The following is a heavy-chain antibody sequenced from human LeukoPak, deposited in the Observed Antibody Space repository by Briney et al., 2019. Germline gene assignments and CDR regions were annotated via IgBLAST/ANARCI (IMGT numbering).Heavy chain of an antibody. Sequence: SETLSLTCTVSGGSISNYYWSWIRRPPGKGLEWIGYIYYSGSTIYNPSLKSRVTITVDTSKNQFSPKLSSVTAADTAVYYCARNDGSGTYYNVAFDIWGQGTMVTVSS. V-gene: IGHV4-59*01. J-gene: IGHJ3*02. CDR3: ARNDGSGTYYNVAFDI. D-gene: IGHD3-10*01. CDR2: IYYSGST. CDR1: GGSISNYY.